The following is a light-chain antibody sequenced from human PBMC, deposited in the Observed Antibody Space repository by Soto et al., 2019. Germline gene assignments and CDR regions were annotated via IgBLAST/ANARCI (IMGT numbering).Light chain of an antibody. CDR2: KAS. V-gene: IGKV1-5*03. CDR3: QQYNSYSSGT. Sequence: DIQMPQSPTTLSASVGDRVTITCRASQNINSWLAWSQQKPGKAPNLLIYKASSLESGVPTRFSGSGSGTEVTLTINSLQPDDFALYYCQQYNSYSSGTFGQGTKVEIK. CDR1: QNINSW. J-gene: IGKJ1*01.